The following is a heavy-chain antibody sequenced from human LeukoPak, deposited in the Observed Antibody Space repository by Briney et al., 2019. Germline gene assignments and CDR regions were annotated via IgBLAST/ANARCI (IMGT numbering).Heavy chain of an antibody. Sequence: GGSLRLSCAASGSTFSSYTMNWVRQAPGKGLEWVSSISSSSSYIYYADSVKGRFTISRDNAKNSLYLQMNSLRAEDTAVYYCARDSSGSSPYWGQGTLVTVSS. CDR3: ARDSSGSSPY. V-gene: IGHV3-21*01. CDR2: ISSSSSYI. J-gene: IGHJ4*02. CDR1: GSTFSSYT. D-gene: IGHD6-6*01.